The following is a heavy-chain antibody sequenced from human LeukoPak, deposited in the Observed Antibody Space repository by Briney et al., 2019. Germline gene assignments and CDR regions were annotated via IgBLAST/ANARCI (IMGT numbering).Heavy chain of an antibody. V-gene: IGHV3-23*01. CDR1: GFTFSSYA. J-gene: IGHJ4*02. CDR3: ARVSDISVAAYFDY. Sequence: GGSLRLSCAASGFTFSSYAMSWVRQAPGKGLEWVSAISGSGGSTYYADSVKGRFTISRDNSKNSLYLQMNSLRAEDTALYYCARVSDISVAAYFDYWGQGTLVTVSS. CDR2: ISGSGGST. D-gene: IGHD6-19*01.